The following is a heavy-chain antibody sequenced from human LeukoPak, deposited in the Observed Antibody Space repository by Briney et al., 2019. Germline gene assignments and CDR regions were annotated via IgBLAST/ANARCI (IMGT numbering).Heavy chain of an antibody. Sequence: GGSLRLSCAASGFTVSSNYMSWVRQAPGKGLEWVSVIYSGGSTYYADSVKGRFTISRDNSKNTLYLQMNSLRAEDTAVYYCARVAVYYYDSSGYSLTAEYFQHWGQGTLVTVSS. CDR2: IYSGGST. CDR1: GFTVSSNY. D-gene: IGHD3-22*01. J-gene: IGHJ1*01. V-gene: IGHV3-53*01. CDR3: ARVAVYYYDSSGYSLTAEYFQH.